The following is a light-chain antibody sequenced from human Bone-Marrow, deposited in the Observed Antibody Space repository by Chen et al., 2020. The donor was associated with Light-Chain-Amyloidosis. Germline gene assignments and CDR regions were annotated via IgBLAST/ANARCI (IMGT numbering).Light chain of an antibody. CDR1: TGAVTSGHF. Sequence: QAVVTQEPSLTVSPVGTVTLTCDSSTGAVTSGHFPYWFQQKPGQAPRTLIYDTNNKHSWTPARFSGSLLGGKAALTLSGAQPEDEAQYCCLLSYNTIGVFGGGTTLTVL. CDR2: DTN. J-gene: IGLJ3*02. CDR3: LLSYNTIGV. V-gene: IGLV7-46*01.